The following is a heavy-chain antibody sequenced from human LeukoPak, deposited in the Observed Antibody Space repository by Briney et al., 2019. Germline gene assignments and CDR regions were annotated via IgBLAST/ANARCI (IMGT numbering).Heavy chain of an antibody. CDR1: GFSLSTSGVA. CDR3: TRSLRSSDCGNSRCYYFDS. D-gene: IGHD2/OR15-2a*01. J-gene: IGHJ4*02. V-gene: IGHV2-5*02. CDR2: IYWDGDK. Sequence: KESGPMLVKPTQTLTLTCSFAGFSLSTSGVAVGWIRQPPGMPLDWLAIIYWDGDKRYSPSLKNRLTITKDTSKNQVVLTMTDMDPLDTATYFCTRSLRSSDCGNSRCYYFDSWGQGTLVTVSS.